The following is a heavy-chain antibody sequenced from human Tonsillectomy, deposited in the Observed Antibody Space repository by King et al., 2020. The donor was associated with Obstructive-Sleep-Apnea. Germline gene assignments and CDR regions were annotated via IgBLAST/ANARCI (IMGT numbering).Heavy chain of an antibody. J-gene: IGHJ4*02. V-gene: IGHV3-30-3*01. D-gene: IGHD3-10*01. CDR2: ISYDGSNK. Sequence: VQLVESGGGVVQPGGSLRLSCEASGFTFSSHALHWVRPAPGKGLEWVTIISYDGSNKYYADSVKGRFTISRDNSKNTVYLQMNSLRGDDTAVYYCAREMVRGVPLDYWGQGTLVFVSS. CDR3: AREMVRGVPLDY. CDR1: GFTFSSHA.